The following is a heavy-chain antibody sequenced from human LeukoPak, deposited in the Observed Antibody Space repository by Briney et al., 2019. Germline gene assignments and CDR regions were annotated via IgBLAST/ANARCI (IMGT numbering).Heavy chain of an antibody. V-gene: IGHV3-30-3*01. CDR3: VRDARGY. Sequence: GGSLRLSCVASGFTLRTYAMHWVRQAPGKGLEWVAVVSSDGSKKFYSGSVKGHFTISRDNSKNTLYLQMNSLRTEDTGVYFCVRDARGYWGQGTLVTVSS. CDR1: GFTLRTYA. J-gene: IGHJ4*02. CDR2: VSSDGSKK.